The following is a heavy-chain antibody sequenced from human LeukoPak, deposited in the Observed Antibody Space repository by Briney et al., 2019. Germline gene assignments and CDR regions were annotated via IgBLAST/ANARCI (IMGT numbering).Heavy chain of an antibody. D-gene: IGHD3-10*01. CDR3: ARVQLVRGKYFDY. CDR2: INHSGST. Sequence: SETLSLTCAVYGGSFSGYYWSWIRQHPGKGLEWIGEINHSGSTNYNPSLKSRVTISVDTSKNQFSLKLSSVTAADTAVYYCARVQLVRGKYFDYWGQGTLVTVSS. V-gene: IGHV4-34*01. J-gene: IGHJ4*02. CDR1: GGSFSGYY.